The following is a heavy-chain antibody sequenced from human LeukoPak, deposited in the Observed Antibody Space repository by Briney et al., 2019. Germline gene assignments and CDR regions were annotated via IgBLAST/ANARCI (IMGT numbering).Heavy chain of an antibody. CDR3: AKDILGDAFNSGTDF. CDR1: GFTFDKHA. D-gene: IGHD5-24*01. CDR2: VNWDGSSA. V-gene: IGHV3-43D*03. Sequence: GGSLRLSCAVSGFTFDKHAMHWFRQVPGKGLEWVSAVNWDGSSALYADSVKGRFTISRDNTKNSLTLQMNSLRTEDTALYYCAKDILGDAFNSGTDFWGQGTLVTVSS. J-gene: IGHJ4*02.